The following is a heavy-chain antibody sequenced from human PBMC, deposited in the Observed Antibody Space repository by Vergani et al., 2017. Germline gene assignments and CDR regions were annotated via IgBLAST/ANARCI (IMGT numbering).Heavy chain of an antibody. J-gene: IGHJ4*02. CDR1: GGSINSHNYY. CDR2: IHTSGST. Sequence: QVQLQESGPGLVKPSQTLSLTCTVSGGSINSHNYYWSWIRQPAGKGLEWIGRIHTSGSTNYNPSLKSRVTMSEDTSKNQFSLNLTSVTAADTAVYFCARGSCLGGSCYKPRFDYWLQGILVTVSS. D-gene: IGHD2-15*01. CDR3: ARGSCLGGSCYKPRFDY. V-gene: IGHV4-61*02.